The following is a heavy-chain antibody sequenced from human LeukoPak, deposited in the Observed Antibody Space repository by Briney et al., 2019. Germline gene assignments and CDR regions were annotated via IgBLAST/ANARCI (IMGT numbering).Heavy chain of an antibody. D-gene: IGHD3-10*01. Sequence: GGSLRLSCAASGFTFSSYGMHWVRQAPGKGLEWVAVIRYDGSNKYYADSVKGRFTISRDNSKNTLYLQMNSLRAEDTAVYYCARDKYGSGSYFDYWGQGTLVTVSS. CDR2: IRYDGSNK. CDR3: ARDKYGSGSYFDY. CDR1: GFTFSSYG. V-gene: IGHV3-33*01. J-gene: IGHJ4*02.